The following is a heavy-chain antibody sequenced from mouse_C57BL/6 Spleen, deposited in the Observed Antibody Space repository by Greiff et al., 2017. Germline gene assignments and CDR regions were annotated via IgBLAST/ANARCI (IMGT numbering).Heavy chain of an antibody. J-gene: IGHJ4*01. CDR2: IDPSDSET. CDR1: GYTFTSYW. Sequence: QVQLQQPGAELVRPGSSVKLSCKASGYTFTSYWMHWVKQRPIQGLDWIGNIDPSDSETHYNQKFKDKATLTVDKSSSTAYMQLSSLTSEDSAVYYCARHSLYAMDYWGQGTSVTVSS. CDR3: ARHSLYAMDY. V-gene: IGHV1-52*01. D-gene: IGHD6-1*01.